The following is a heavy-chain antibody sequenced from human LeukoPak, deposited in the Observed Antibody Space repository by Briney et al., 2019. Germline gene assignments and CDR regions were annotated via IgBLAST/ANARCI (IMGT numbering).Heavy chain of an antibody. CDR1: GFTFSTDG. D-gene: IGHD3-3*01. CDR3: AKDRFWSGYDAFDI. J-gene: IGHJ3*02. V-gene: IGHV3-30*02. Sequence: GGSLGLSCAESGFTFSTDGMPWVRKAPGKGREGGTFIRYDGSNKYYADSLKGRFTISRDNSKNTLYLQMNSLRAEDTAVYYCAKDRFWSGYDAFDIWGQGTMVTVSS. CDR2: IRYDGSNK.